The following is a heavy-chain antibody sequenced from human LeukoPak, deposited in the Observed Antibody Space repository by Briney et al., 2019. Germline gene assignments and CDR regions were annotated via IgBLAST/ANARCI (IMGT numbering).Heavy chain of an antibody. J-gene: IGHJ4*02. Sequence: GGSLRLSCAGSGYTFSRHWMSWVRQAPGKGLEWVAVASFDGSNKNYADSVKGRFAISRDNSKNTLYLQMNSLRAEDTAVYYCARDFVSDFWSGYYDYWGQGTLVTVSS. V-gene: IGHV3-30*09. CDR2: ASFDGSNK. CDR3: ARDFVSDFWSGYYDY. D-gene: IGHD3-3*01. CDR1: GYTFSRHW.